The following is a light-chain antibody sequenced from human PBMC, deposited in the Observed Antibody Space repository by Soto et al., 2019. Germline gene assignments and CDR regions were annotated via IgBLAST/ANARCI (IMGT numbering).Light chain of an antibody. Sequence: DIQMTQSPSTLSASVGDRVTITCRASQSISSWLAWYQQKPGKAPKLLIYDASSLESGVPSRFSGSGSGTEFTLTISSLQPDDFANYYCQQYNSYPLTFGGGTKVDI. CDR2: DAS. CDR1: QSISSW. J-gene: IGKJ4*01. CDR3: QQYNSYPLT. V-gene: IGKV1-5*01.